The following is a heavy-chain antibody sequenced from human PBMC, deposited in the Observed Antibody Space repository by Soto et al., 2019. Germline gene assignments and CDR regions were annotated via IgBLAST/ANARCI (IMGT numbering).Heavy chain of an antibody. J-gene: IGHJ4*02. D-gene: IGHD6-19*01. CDR3: ARDPERYSSGWYGYYFDY. CDR1: GDTFSNYA. Sequence: QVQLVQSGAGVKRPGSSVKVSCKTSGDTFSNYAINWVRQAPGQGLEWMGGIIPIFSTASYAQKFQGRVTITADESASTAYMELSGLRSEDTAVYYCARDPERYSSGWYGYYFDYWGQGTLVTVSS. CDR2: IIPIFSTA. V-gene: IGHV1-69*12.